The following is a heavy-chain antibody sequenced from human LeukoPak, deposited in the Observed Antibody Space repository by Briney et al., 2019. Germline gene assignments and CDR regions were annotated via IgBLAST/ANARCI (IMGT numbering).Heavy chain of an antibody. J-gene: IGHJ4*02. D-gene: IGHD5-12*01. V-gene: IGHV4-39*07. CDR3: ARGVRGYSGYEPKRRGGGLFDY. CDR2: IYYSGST. CDR1: GGSISSSSYY. Sequence: PSQTLSLTCTVSGGSISSSSYYWGWIRQPPGKGLEWIGSIYYSGSTYYNPSLKSRVTISVDTSKNQFSLKLSSVTAADTAVYYCARGVRGYSGYEPKRRGGGLFDYWGQGTLVTVSS.